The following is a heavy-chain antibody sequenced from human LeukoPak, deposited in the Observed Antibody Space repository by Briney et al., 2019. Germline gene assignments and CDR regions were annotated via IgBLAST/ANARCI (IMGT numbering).Heavy chain of an antibody. V-gene: IGHV3-33*06. D-gene: IGHD6-19*01. CDR3: ANEYSSAPGAFDI. CDR2: IWYDGSNK. J-gene: IGHJ3*02. Sequence: GGSLRLSCAASGFTFSSYGMHWVRQAPGKGLEWVAVIWYDGSNKYYADSVKGRFTISRDNSKNTLYLQMNSLRAEDTAVYYCANEYSSAPGAFDIWGQGTMVTVSS. CDR1: GFTFSSYG.